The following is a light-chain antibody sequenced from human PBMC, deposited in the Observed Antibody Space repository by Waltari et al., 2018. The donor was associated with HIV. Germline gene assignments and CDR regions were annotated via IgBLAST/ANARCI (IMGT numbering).Light chain of an antibody. J-gene: IGLJ2*01. V-gene: IGLV2-23*01. CDR2: EGN. CDR1: SSYVGTYSL. Sequence: QSALTHPASVSGSPGQSITIPCTGTSSYVGTYSLVSCYQHHPGKAPQLIVYEGNTRPSGVANRFSGSKSGNTAALTIAGLQAEHEADYNCSSYTRFSTVLFGGGTKLTVL. CDR3: SSYTRFSTVL.